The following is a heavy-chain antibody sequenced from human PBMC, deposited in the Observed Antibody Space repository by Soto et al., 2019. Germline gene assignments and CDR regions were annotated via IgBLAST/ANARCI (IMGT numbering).Heavy chain of an antibody. D-gene: IGHD2-21*01. Sequence: GGSLRLSCVASGFTFSSYAMSWVRQAPGQRLEWVATFSGGRDTTWHADSVKGRFTVSRDSSKNTLSLQMNSLRPEGTALYYCAKATSATCTGSICYSFDYWGQGTLVTVSS. J-gene: IGHJ4*02. CDR3: AKATSATCTGSICYSFDY. CDR2: FSGGRDTT. V-gene: IGHV3-23*01. CDR1: GFTFSSYA.